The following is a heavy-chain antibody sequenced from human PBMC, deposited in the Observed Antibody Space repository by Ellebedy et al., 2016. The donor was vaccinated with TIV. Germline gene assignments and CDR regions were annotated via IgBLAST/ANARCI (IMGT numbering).Heavy chain of an antibody. CDR3: ARARILVDPEYYFDY. Sequence: GESLKISCAAFGFTVSNNYMNWVRQAPGKGLEWVSVIYSGGSTYYADSVKGRFTISRDNSKNTLYLQMNSLRAEDTAVYYCARARILVDPEYYFDYWGQGTLVTVSS. CDR2: IYSGGST. D-gene: IGHD3-22*01. CDR1: GFTVSNNY. J-gene: IGHJ4*02. V-gene: IGHV3-53*01.